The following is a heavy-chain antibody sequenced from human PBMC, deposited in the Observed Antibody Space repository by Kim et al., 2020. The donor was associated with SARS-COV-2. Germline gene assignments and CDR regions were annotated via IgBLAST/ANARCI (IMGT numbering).Heavy chain of an antibody. D-gene: IGHD1-26*01. CDR3: ARARYRASDY. Sequence: SETLSLTCAVYGGSFSGYYWSWIRQPPGKGLEWIGEINHSGSTNYNPSLKSRVTISVDTSKNQFSLKLSSVTAADTAVYYCARARYRASDYWGQGTLVTVSS. V-gene: IGHV4-34*01. CDR1: GGSFSGYY. CDR2: INHSGST. J-gene: IGHJ4*02.